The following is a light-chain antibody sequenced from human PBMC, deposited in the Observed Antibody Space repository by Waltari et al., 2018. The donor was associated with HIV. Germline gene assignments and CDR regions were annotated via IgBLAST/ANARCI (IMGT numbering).Light chain of an antibody. Sequence: QSALTQPASVSGSPGQSITVSCTGTSSDFGGYSSVSWYQQHPDKAPKLVIYDVNYRPSGVSGRFSGSKSGNTASLTISGLQAEDEADYFCTSYSGFNNVLFGTGTKVTVL. V-gene: IGLV2-14*03. CDR1: SSDFGGYSS. CDR3: TSYSGFNNVL. J-gene: IGLJ1*01. CDR2: DVN.